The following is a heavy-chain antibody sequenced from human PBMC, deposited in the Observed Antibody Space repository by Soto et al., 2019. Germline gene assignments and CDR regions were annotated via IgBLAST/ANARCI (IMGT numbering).Heavy chain of an antibody. V-gene: IGHV3-30*03. CDR1: GFTFTSYG. CDR2: ISYDGGRQ. CDR3: VSDRGYGHASVPYS. J-gene: IGHJ4*02. D-gene: IGHD3-10*01. Sequence: QAHLVESGGGVVQPGRSLRLSCAASGFTFTSYGMHWVRQAPGTRLEWVAVISYDGGRQHYADSVKGRFTISRDNSRNMVVRQMNSLRAEDTAVYYCVSDRGYGHASVPYSWGQGTLVSVSS.